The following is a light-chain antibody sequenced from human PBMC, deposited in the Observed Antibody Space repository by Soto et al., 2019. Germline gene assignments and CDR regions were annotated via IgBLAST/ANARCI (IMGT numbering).Light chain of an antibody. Sequence: DIHMTQSPSTLSGSVGDRFTITCRASQTISSWLAWYQQKPGKAPKLLIYKASTLKSGVPGRFSASGSGTHFSLTISGLQPDDFATYYCQQYDSLPITFGQGTRLEIK. CDR2: KAS. J-gene: IGKJ5*01. V-gene: IGKV1-5*03. CDR1: QTISSW. CDR3: QQYDSLPIT.